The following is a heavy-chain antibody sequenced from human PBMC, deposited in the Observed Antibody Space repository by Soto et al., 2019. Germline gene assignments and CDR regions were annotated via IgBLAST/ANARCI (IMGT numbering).Heavy chain of an antibody. J-gene: IGHJ4*02. V-gene: IGHV1-69*13. CDR1: GCTFSSYA. Sequence: SVKVSCKASGCTFSSYAISWVRQAPGQGLEWMGGIIPIFGTVNYAQKFQGRVTITADESTSTAYMELSSLRSEDTAVYYCARTGYSRGWTKNNYFDTGGREPLFTVSS. CDR2: IIPIFGTV. D-gene: IGHD6-19*01. CDR3: ARTGYSRGWTKNNYFDT.